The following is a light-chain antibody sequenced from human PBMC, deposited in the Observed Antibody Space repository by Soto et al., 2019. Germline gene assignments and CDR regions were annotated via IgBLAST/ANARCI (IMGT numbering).Light chain of an antibody. Sequence: QAVVTQPPSVSGAPGQRVTISCTGSSSNIGAGYEVHWYQQIPGTAPKLLIYGNTNQPSGVPDRFSASKSGTSASLAITGLQAEDEADYYCQSYESSLSGWIFGGGTKLTVL. CDR1: SSNIGAGYE. J-gene: IGLJ2*01. CDR2: GNT. CDR3: QSYESSLSGWI. V-gene: IGLV1-40*01.